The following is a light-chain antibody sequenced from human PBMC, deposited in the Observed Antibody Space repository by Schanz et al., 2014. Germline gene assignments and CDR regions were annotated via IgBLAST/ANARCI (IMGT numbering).Light chain of an antibody. J-gene: IGKJ4*01. CDR1: QSVSSSY. CDR2: DAS. Sequence: EIVMTQSPATLSVSPGERATLSCRASQSVSSSYLAWYQQKPGQAPRLLIYDASNRATGIPARFSGSGSGTDFTLTISSLEPEDFAVYYCQQRSNWGKLTFGGGTKVEIK. V-gene: IGKV3D-20*02. CDR3: QQRSNWGKLT.